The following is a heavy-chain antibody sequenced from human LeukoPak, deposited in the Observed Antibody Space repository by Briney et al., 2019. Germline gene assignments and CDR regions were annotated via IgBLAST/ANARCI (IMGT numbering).Heavy chain of an antibody. CDR3: ARTGFDP. V-gene: IGHV4-34*01. CDR2: INHSGST. Sequence: SETLSLTCAVYGGTFSGYYLSWIRQPPGKGLEWIGEINHSGSTNYNPSLKSRITISVHTTNNRFALKPSSVTAADTAEYYWARTGFDPWGQGTLVTVSS. J-gene: IGHJ5*02. CDR1: GGTFSGYY.